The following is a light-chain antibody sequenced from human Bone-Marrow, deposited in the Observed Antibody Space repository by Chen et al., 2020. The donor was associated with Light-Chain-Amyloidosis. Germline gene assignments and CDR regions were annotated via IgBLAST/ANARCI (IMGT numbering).Light chain of an antibody. V-gene: IGKV1-12*01. J-gene: IGKJ4*01. CDR3: QQSNSFPLT. Sequence: DIQLTQSPSSISASVGDSVTITCRASQGIYTWLAWYQQKPGSPPKLLIYSTSHLESEVPSRFSGRGSGTDFTLTITGLQPEDFATYFCQQSNSFPLTFGGGIKV. CDR2: STS. CDR1: QGIYTW.